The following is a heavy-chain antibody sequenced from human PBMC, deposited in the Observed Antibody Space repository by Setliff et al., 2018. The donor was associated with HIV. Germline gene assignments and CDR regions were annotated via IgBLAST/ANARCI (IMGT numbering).Heavy chain of an antibody. D-gene: IGHD3-10*01. V-gene: IGHV1-46*01. CDR1: GYTFTSYY. Sequence: ASVKVSCKASGYTFTSYYMHWVRQAPGQGLEWMGIINPNNGGTNYAQKFQGRVTITADKSTSTAYMELSSLRAEDTALYYCARARDDSYGSGRYYKGMDVWGQGTTVTSP. J-gene: IGHJ6*02. CDR2: INPNNGGT. CDR3: ARARDDSYGSGRYYKGMDV.